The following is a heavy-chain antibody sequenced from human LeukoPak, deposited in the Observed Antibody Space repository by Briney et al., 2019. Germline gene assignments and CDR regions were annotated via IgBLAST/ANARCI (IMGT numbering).Heavy chain of an antibody. V-gene: IGHV3-23*01. CDR2: ISYSGDST. Sequence: QTGGSLRLSCAASGFTFTTFAMSWVRQAPGKRPEWVSTISYSGDSTYYTDSVKGRFTMSRDNAKNSLYLQMNSLRAEDTAVYYCARAGVSFDYWGQGTLVTVSS. CDR1: GFTFTTFA. D-gene: IGHD3-10*01. CDR3: ARAGVSFDY. J-gene: IGHJ4*02.